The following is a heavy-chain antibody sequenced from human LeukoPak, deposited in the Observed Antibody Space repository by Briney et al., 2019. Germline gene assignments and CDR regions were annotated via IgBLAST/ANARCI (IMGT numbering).Heavy chain of an antibody. CDR3: ARATLQLERLPFDY. CDR1: GVSFTGYY. Sequence: SEALSLTCAVYGVSFTGYYWSWLRHPPGKGLEWIGEINHSGSTNYNPSLKSRVTISVDTSKNHFSLKLTSVPAADTAVYYCARATLQLERLPFDYWGQGTLVTVST. V-gene: IGHV4-34*01. J-gene: IGHJ4*02. D-gene: IGHD1-1*01. CDR2: INHSGST.